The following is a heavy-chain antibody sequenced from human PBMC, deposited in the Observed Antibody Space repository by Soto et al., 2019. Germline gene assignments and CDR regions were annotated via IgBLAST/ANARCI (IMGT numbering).Heavy chain of an antibody. Sequence: QVQLVESGGGVVQPGRSLRLSCAASGFTFSSYGMHWVRQAPGKGLEWVAVIWYDGSNKYYADSVKGRFTISRDNSKNPLYLQMNSLRAEDTAVYYCARGGDYYGSGEDYYYGMDVWGQGTTVTVSS. CDR3: ARGGDYYGSGEDYYYGMDV. CDR1: GFTFSSYG. CDR2: IWYDGSNK. J-gene: IGHJ6*02. V-gene: IGHV3-33*01. D-gene: IGHD3-10*01.